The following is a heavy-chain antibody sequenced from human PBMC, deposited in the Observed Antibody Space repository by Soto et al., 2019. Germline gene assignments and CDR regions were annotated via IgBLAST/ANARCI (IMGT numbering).Heavy chain of an antibody. J-gene: IGHJ6*03. D-gene: IGHD1-20*01. Sequence: SETLSLTCTVSSGSISTYYWSWIQQPPGKGLEWIGCIYYSGSTNYNPSLKTRVTISVDTSKNQFSLNLSSVTAADTAVYYCGRHLLDNWKENYYLDVWGKGTTVTVSS. CDR1: SGSISTYY. V-gene: IGHV4-59*08. CDR3: GRHLLDNWKENYYLDV. CDR2: IYYSGST.